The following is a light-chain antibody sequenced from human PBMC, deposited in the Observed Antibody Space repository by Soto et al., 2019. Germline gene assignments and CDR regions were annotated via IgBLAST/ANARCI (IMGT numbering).Light chain of an antibody. J-gene: IGKJ2*01. CDR2: LTS. CDR1: QGIRND. V-gene: IGKV1-39*01. Sequence: DIQMTQSPSSLSASVGDRVTITCRASQGIRNDLGWYQQKPESAPKLLIYLTSSLQSGVPSRFSGSGSGTDFTLTISSLQPEDFATYYCQQSYSTPYPFGQGTKVDI. CDR3: QQSYSTPYP.